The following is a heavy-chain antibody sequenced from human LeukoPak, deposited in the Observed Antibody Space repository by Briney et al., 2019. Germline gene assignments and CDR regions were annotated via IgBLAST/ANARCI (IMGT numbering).Heavy chain of an antibody. CDR1: GYTFTGYY. D-gene: IGHD2-2*01. CDR2: INPNSGGT. V-gene: IGHV1-2*02. Sequence: ASVKVSCKASGYTFTGYYMHWVRQAPGQGLEWMGWINPNSGGTNYAQKFQGRATMTRDTSISTAYMELSRLRSDDTAVYYCAICSRPTCSHYCSFDLWGRATLVTAS. CDR3: AICSRPTCSHYCSFDL. J-gene: IGHJ2*01.